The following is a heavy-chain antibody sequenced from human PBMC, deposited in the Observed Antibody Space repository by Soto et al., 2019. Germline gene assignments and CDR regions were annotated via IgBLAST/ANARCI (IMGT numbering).Heavy chain of an antibody. D-gene: IGHD4-17*01. CDR3: ARGRGDYDKSYFDS. CDR1: GFSFSIYT. Sequence: EVQLVESGGGLVQPGDSLRLSCAASGFSFSIYTMNWVRQAPGKGLEWLSYIRGRTGTMDYADSVKGRFTISRDNVKNLLFLHMNSLRDEDTAVYYCARGRGDYDKSYFDSWGQGTLVTVSS. J-gene: IGHJ4*02. CDR2: IRGRTGTM. V-gene: IGHV3-48*02.